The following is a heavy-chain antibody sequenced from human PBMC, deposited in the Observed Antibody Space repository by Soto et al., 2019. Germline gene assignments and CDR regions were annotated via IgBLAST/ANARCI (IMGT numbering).Heavy chain of an antibody. Sequence: ASVKVSCKVSGYTLTELSMHWVRQAPGKGLEWMGGFDPEDGETTYAQKFQGRVTMTEDTSTDTAYMELSSLRSEDTAVYYCATSPGRSYPLPVGYWGQGTLVTVSS. J-gene: IGHJ4*02. CDR3: ATSPGRSYPLPVGY. CDR2: FDPEDGET. V-gene: IGHV1-24*01. D-gene: IGHD1-26*01. CDR1: GYTLTELS.